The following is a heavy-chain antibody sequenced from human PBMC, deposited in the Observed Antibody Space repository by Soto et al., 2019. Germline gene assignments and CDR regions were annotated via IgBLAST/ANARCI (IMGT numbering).Heavy chain of an antibody. CDR1: GFTFSSYW. V-gene: IGHV3-7*01. J-gene: IGHJ5*02. CDR3: ARVRISGVVRLGVWFGELGGFDP. CDR2: IKQDGSEK. Sequence: GGSLRLSCAASGFTFSSYWMSWVRQAPGKGLEWVANIKQDGSEKYYVDSVKGRFTISRDNAKNSLYLQMNSLRAEDTAVYYCARVRISGVVRLGVWFGELGGFDPWGQGTLVTVSS. D-gene: IGHD3-10*01.